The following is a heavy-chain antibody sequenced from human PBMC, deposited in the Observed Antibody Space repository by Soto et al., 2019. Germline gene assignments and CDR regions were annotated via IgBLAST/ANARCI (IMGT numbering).Heavy chain of an antibody. V-gene: IGHV1-18*04. CDR3: ARGDIFDHYYDSSGYYRFDY. D-gene: IGHD3-22*01. J-gene: IGHJ4*02. CDR2: ISAYNGNT. Sequence: QVQLVQSGAEVKKPGASVKVSCKASGYTFTSYGISWVRQAPGQGLEWMGWISAYNGNTNYAQKLQGRVTMTTETSTSTAYMELRSLRSDDTAVYYCARGDIFDHYYDSSGYYRFDYWGQGTLVTVSS. CDR1: GYTFTSYG.